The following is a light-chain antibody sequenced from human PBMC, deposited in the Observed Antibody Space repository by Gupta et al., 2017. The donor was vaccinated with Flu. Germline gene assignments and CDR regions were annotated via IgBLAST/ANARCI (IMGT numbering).Light chain of an antibody. CDR2: GAS. Sequence: TLSLSPGERATLSYRASQSVSSSYLAWYQQKPGQAPRLLIYGASSRATGIPDRFSGSGSGTDFTLTISRLEPEDFAVYYCQQYGSSPPYTFGQGTKLEIK. CDR1: QSVSSSY. CDR3: QQYGSSPPYT. J-gene: IGKJ2*01. V-gene: IGKV3-20*01.